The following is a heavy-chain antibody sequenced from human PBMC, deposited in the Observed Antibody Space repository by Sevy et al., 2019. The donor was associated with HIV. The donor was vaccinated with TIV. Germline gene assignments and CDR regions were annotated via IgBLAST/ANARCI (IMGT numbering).Heavy chain of an antibody. Sequence: SETRSLTCTVSGGSISTGGDCWSWIRQPPGKGLEWIGYIYDSGVTNYNPSLKTRVNISMYRSKKQFSLNLTSVTAADTAMYFCARDRGTNFGVDLWGQGTLVTVSS. CDR1: GGSISTGGDC. V-gene: IGHV4-30-2*01. CDR2: IYDSGVT. CDR3: ARDRGTNFGVDL. J-gene: IGHJ4*02. D-gene: IGHD3-3*01.